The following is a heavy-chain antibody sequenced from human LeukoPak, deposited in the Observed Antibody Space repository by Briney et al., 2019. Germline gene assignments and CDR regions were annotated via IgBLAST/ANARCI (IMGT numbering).Heavy chain of an antibody. CDR2: IYYSGST. J-gene: IGHJ4*02. Sequence: SETLSLTCTVSGGSISSSSYYWGWIRQPPGKGLEWIGSIYYSGSTYYNPSLKSRVTISVDTSKNQFSLKLSSVTAADTAVYYCARLPDSSSWFYREETFDYWGQGTLVTVSS. V-gene: IGHV4-39*01. CDR3: ARLPDSSSWFYREETFDY. D-gene: IGHD6-13*01. CDR1: GGSISSSSYY.